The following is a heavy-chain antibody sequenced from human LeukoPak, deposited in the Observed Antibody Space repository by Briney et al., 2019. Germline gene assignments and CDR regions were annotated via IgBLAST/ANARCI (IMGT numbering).Heavy chain of an antibody. CDR3: AKDAYYYDSSGYYYAGLDY. V-gene: IGHV3-30*18. CDR1: GFTFSGYG. Sequence: GGSLRLSCAASGFTFSGYGMHWVRQAPGKGLEWVAVISYDGSNKYYADSVKGRFTISRDNSKNTLYLQMNSLGAEDTAVYYCAKDAYYYDSSGYYYAGLDYWGQGTLVTVSS. CDR2: ISYDGSNK. D-gene: IGHD3-22*01. J-gene: IGHJ4*02.